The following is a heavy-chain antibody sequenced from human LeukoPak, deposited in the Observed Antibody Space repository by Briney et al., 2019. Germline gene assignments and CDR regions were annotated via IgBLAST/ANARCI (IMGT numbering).Heavy chain of an antibody. J-gene: IGHJ5*02. Sequence: ASVKVSCKASGYTFTGYYMHWVRQAPGQGLEWMGWINPNSGGTKYAQKFQGRVTMTRDTSISTAYMELSRLRSDDTAVYYCARGEGDDFRWFDPWGQGTLVTVSS. D-gene: IGHD3-3*01. CDR2: INPNSGGT. CDR1: GYTFTGYY. V-gene: IGHV1-2*02. CDR3: ARGEGDDFRWFDP.